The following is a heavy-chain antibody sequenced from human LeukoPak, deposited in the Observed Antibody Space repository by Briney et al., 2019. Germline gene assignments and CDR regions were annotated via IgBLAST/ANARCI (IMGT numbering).Heavy chain of an antibody. CDR3: AKGGYSYGYGEFDY. D-gene: IGHD5-18*01. CDR2: ISYDGSNK. J-gene: IGHJ4*02. Sequence: PGGSLRLSCAASGFTFSSYGMHWVRQAPGKGLEWVAVISYDGSNKYYADSVKGRFTISRDNSKNTLYLQMNSLRAEDTAVYYCAKGGYSYGYGEFDYWGQGTLVTVSS. V-gene: IGHV3-30*18. CDR1: GFTFSSYG.